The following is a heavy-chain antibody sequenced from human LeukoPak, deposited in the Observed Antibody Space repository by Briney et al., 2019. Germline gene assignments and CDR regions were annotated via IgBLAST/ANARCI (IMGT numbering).Heavy chain of an antibody. V-gene: IGHV3-48*03. Sequence: GGSLRLSCAASGFTFSSYEMNWVRQAPGKGLEWVSYISSSGSSMYYADSVKGRFTISRDNAKNSLYLQMNSLRVEDAAVYYCARYRGNAWVPFDYWGQGTVVTVSS. CDR1: GFTFSSYE. J-gene: IGHJ4*02. CDR3: ARYRGNAWVPFDY. D-gene: IGHD5-12*01. CDR2: ISSSGSSM.